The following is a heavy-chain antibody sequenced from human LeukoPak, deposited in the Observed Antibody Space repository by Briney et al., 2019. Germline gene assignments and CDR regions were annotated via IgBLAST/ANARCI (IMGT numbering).Heavy chain of an antibody. D-gene: IGHD5-12*01. J-gene: IGHJ4*02. CDR1: GFSFSTYA. Sequence: GGSLRLSCAASGFSFSTYAMDWVRQAPGKGLEWVAVISYDGSYKKYADSVKGRFTISRDNSKNTLYLQMNSLNTEDTAVYYCAREKNDIVLTSYYFDYWGQGTLVTVSS. CDR3: AREKNDIVLTSYYFDY. CDR2: ISYDGSYK. V-gene: IGHV3-30-3*01.